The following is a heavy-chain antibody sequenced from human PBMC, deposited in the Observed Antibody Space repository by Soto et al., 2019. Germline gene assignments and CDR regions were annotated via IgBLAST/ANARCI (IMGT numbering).Heavy chain of an antibody. Sequence: PGESLKISCKGSGYSFTSYWIGWVRQMPGKGLEWMGIIYPGDSDTRYSPSFQGQVTISADKSISTAYLQWSSLKASDTAMYYCARRPRIAVAAPHYYYGMDVWGQGTTVTVSS. D-gene: IGHD6-19*01. J-gene: IGHJ6*02. CDR3: ARRPRIAVAAPHYYYGMDV. CDR2: IYPGDSDT. CDR1: GYSFTSYW. V-gene: IGHV5-51*01.